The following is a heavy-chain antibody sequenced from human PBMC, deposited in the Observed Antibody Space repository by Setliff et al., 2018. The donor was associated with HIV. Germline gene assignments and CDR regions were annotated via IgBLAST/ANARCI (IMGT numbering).Heavy chain of an antibody. CDR1: GYSFTNYW. V-gene: IGHV5-51*01. D-gene: IGHD5-12*01. CDR2: IYPADSDT. Sequence: GESLKISCETSGYSFTNYWIAWVRQMPGKGLEWMGIIYPADSDTRYGPSFQGQVTISSDKSINTAYLQWSSLKASDTATYYCARLPGTWLQSLWGRAPYYFDYWGPGTVVTVSS. CDR3: ARLPGTWLQSLWGRAPYYFDY. J-gene: IGHJ4*02.